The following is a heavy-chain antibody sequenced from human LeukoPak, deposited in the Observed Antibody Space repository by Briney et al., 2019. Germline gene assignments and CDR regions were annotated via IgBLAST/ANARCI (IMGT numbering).Heavy chain of an antibody. D-gene: IGHD1-26*01. CDR2: ISWNSGSI. J-gene: IGHJ6*02. Sequence: GGSLRLSCAAFGFTFHDYAMHWVRQVPGKGLEWVSGISWNSGSIAYADSVKGRFTISRDNAKNSLHLQMNSLRVEDTALYYCARVGPTPYYYYAMDVWGQGTTVTVSS. V-gene: IGHV3-9*01. CDR3: ARVGPTPYYYYAMDV. CDR1: GFTFHDYA.